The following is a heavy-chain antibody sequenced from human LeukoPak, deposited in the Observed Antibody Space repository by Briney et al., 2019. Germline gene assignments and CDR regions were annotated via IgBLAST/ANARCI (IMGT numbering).Heavy chain of an antibody. V-gene: IGHV3-23*01. Sequence: GWSLRLSCAASGFTFSSYAMSWVRQAPGKGLEWVSAISGSGGGTYYADSVKGRFTISRDNSKNTLHLQMDSLGAEDTAVYYCAKDNRGVEQWLVPRNDYWGQGTLVTVSS. CDR2: ISGSGGGT. D-gene: IGHD6-19*01. CDR1: GFTFSSYA. J-gene: IGHJ4*02. CDR3: AKDNRGVEQWLVPRNDY.